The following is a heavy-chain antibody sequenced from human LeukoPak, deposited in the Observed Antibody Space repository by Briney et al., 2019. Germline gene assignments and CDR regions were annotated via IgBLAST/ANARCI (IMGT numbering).Heavy chain of an antibody. CDR2: ISSSGSTI. V-gene: IGHV3-48*03. J-gene: IGHJ4*02. Sequence: GGSLRLSCAASGFTFSSYEMNWVRQAPGKGLEWVSYISSSGSTIYYAVSVKGRFTISRDNAKNSLYLQMNSLRAEDTAVYYCAREGYFFDYWGQGTLVTVSS. CDR3: AREGYFFDY. CDR1: GFTFSSYE.